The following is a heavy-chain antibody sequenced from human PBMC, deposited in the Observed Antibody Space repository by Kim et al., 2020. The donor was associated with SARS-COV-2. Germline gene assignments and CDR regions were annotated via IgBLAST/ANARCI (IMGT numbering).Heavy chain of an antibody. V-gene: IGHV4-39*01. J-gene: IGHJ3*02. CDR3: ATYVQYSGYDSFAFDI. D-gene: IGHD5-12*01. CDR1: GGSISSSSYY. Sequence: SETLSLTCTVSGGSISSSSYYWGLIRQPPGKGLEWIGSIYYSGSTYYNPSLKSRVTISVDTSKNQFSLKLSSVTAADTAVYYCATYVQYSGYDSFAFDIWGQGTMVTVSS. CDR2: IYYSGST.